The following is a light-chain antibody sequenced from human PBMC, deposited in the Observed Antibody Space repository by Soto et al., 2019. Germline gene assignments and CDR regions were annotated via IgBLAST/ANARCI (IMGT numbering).Light chain of an antibody. CDR3: CSYSSSYTLL. Sequence: QSALTQPRSVSGSPGQSVTISCTGTSTDVGAFNYVSWYQQYAGTAPKLMIYDVSKRPSGVPHRFSGSKSGNTASLTISGLQAEDEADYYCCSYSSSYTLLFGGGTQLTVL. CDR1: STDVGAFNY. J-gene: IGLJ2*01. V-gene: IGLV2-11*01. CDR2: DVS.